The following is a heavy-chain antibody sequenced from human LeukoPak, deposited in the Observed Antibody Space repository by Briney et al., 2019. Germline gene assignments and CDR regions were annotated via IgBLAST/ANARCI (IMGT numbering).Heavy chain of an antibody. CDR3: ASIAHYYDSSGYFDY. D-gene: IGHD3-22*01. CDR2: IYYSGST. CDR1: GGSISSGGYY. Sequence: SETLSLTCTVSGGSISSGGYYWSWIRQHPGKGLEWIGYIYYSGSTYYNPSLKSRVTISVDTSKNQFSLKLSSVTAADTAVYYCASIAHYYDSSGYFDYWGQGTLVTVSS. V-gene: IGHV4-31*03. J-gene: IGHJ4*02.